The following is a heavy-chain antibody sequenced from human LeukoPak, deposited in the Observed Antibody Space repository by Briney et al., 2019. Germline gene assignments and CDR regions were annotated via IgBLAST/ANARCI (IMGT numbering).Heavy chain of an antibody. CDR3: AKGGYSYDSSGHNYFDY. Sequence: GGSLRLSCAASGFTFSSYGMHWVRQAPGKGLEWVAFIRYDGSNKYYADSVKGRFTISRVNSKNTLYLQMNSLRAEETAEYYCAKGGYSYDSSGHNYFDYWGQGTLVTVSS. V-gene: IGHV3-30*02. D-gene: IGHD3-22*01. J-gene: IGHJ4*02. CDR1: GFTFSSYG. CDR2: IRYDGSNK.